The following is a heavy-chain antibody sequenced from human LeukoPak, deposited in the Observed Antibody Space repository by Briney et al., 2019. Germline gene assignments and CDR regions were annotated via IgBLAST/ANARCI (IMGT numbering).Heavy chain of an antibody. CDR3: AKVGTVYFPLDF. CDR1: GFTFTSSA. V-gene: IGHV3-23*01. D-gene: IGHD2/OR15-2a*01. J-gene: IGHJ4*02. CDR2: ISGRSGTT. Sequence: GGTLRLSCVASGFTFTSSAMSWVRQAPGKGLEWVSAISGRSGTTYYADSVKGRFTISRDNSKNTLHLQMNSLRAGDTAVYYCAKVGTVYFPLDFWGQGTLVTVSS.